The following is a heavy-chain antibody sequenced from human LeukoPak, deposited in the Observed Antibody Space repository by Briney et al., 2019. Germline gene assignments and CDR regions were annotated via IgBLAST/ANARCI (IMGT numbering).Heavy chain of an antibody. J-gene: IGHJ4*02. Sequence: GRSLRLSCAASGLTFSSYAMHWVRQAPGKGLEWVAVISYDGSNKCYADSVKGRFTISRDNSKNTLYLQMNSLRAEDTAVYYCARDKFAMVRGVPSDWGQGTLVTVSS. CDR2: ISYDGSNK. D-gene: IGHD3-10*01. CDR3: ARDKFAMVRGVPSD. V-gene: IGHV3-30-3*01. CDR1: GLTFSSYA.